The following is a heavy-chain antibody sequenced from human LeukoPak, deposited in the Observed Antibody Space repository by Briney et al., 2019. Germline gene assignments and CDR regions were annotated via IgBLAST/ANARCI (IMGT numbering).Heavy chain of an antibody. J-gene: IGHJ4*02. CDR1: GYTLTAYF. V-gene: IGHV1-2*02. D-gene: IGHD1-7*01. CDR3: ARVRTASEYNWNYGLDY. Sequence: GASVKVSCKASGYTLTAYFMHWVRQAPGQGLEWMGWINPNSGGTNYAQQFRGRVTMTRDTSITTAYMELNSLRSDDTAVYFCARVRTASEYNWNYGLDYWGQGTLVTVSS. CDR2: INPNSGGT.